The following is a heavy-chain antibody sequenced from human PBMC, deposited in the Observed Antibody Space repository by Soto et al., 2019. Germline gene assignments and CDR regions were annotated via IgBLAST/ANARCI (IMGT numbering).Heavy chain of an antibody. CDR1: GGSVSGYF. CDR2: INHSGST. V-gene: IGHV4-34*01. D-gene: IGHD6-19*01. CDR3: ARGQWLPRGDY. J-gene: IGHJ4*02. Sequence: ETLSLTCAVYGGSVSGYFWSWIRQPPGKGLEWIGEINHSGSTNYNPSLKGRVTISLDTSKNHFSLTLSSVTAADTAVYYCARGQWLPRGDYWGQGTLVTVSS.